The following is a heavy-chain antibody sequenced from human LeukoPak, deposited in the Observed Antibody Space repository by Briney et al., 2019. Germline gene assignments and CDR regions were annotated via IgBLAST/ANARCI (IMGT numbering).Heavy chain of an antibody. CDR2: VSSSGST. J-gene: IGHJ5*02. CDR3: AGCRGGGWQNYFDT. CDR1: GGSISSYY. Sequence: SETLSLTCTVSGGSISSYYWTWIRQPPGRGLDWIGYVSSSGSTNYNPSLKIRVTISVDTSRNQFSLKLTSVTAADTAVYYCAGCRGGGWQNYFDTWGQGTLVTVSS. D-gene: IGHD2-15*01. V-gene: IGHV4-59*08.